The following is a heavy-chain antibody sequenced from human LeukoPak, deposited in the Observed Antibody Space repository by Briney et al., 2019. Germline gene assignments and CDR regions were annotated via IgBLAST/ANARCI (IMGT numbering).Heavy chain of an antibody. Sequence: ASVKVSCKASGGTFSSYAISWVRQAPGQGLEWMGGIIPIFGTANYAQKFQGRVTMTEDTSTDTAYMELSSLRSEDTAVYYCATDRTTGGIAVAGTLDYWGQGTLVTVSS. CDR1: GGTFSSYA. CDR3: ATDRTTGGIAVAGTLDY. V-gene: IGHV1-69*06. J-gene: IGHJ4*02. CDR2: IIPIFGTA. D-gene: IGHD6-19*01.